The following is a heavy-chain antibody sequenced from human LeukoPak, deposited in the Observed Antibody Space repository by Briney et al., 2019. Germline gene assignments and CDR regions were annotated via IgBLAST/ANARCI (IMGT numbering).Heavy chain of an antibody. CDR2: IYYSGTT. J-gene: IGHJ4*02. Sequence: SETLSLTCTVSGGSITSLTYYWGWHRQPPGTGLEWIASIYYSGTTYYSPSLNSRVTITVNRSDNQFSLRLSSVTAADTAVYFCAGYSSGWSSGGGYWGQGTLVTVSS. V-gene: IGHV4-39*01. CDR1: GGSITSLTYY. CDR3: AGYSSGWSSGGGY. D-gene: IGHD6-19*01.